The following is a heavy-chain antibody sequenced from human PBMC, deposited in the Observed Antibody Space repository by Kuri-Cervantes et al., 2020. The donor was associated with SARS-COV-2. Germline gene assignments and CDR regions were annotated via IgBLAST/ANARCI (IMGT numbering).Heavy chain of an antibody. V-gene: IGHV4-34*01. CDR1: GGSFSGYY. CDR3: ARPGGFLDV. Sequence: SETLSHTCAVYGGSFSGYYWSWIRQPPGKGLEWIGEINHSGSTNYNPSLKSRVTISVDTSKNQFSLKLSSVTAADTAVYYCARPGGFLDVWGKGTTVTVSS. CDR2: INHSGST. D-gene: IGHD4-23*01. J-gene: IGHJ6*04.